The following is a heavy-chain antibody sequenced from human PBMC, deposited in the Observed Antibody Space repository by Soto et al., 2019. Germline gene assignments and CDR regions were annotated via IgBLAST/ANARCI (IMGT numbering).Heavy chain of an antibody. CDR3: ARDEATMVRGVIITNWFDP. CDR1: GYTFTSYA. Sequence: GASVKVSCKPSGYTFTSYAMHWVRQAPGQRLEWMGWINAGNGNTKYSQKFQGRVTITRDTSASTAYMELSSLRSEDTAVYYCARDEATMVRGVIITNWFDPWGQGTLVTVSS. V-gene: IGHV1-3*01. CDR2: INAGNGNT. D-gene: IGHD3-10*01. J-gene: IGHJ5*02.